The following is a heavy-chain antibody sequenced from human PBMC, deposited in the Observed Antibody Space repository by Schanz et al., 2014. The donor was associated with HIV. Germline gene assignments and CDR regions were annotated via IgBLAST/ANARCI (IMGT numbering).Heavy chain of an antibody. CDR2: ISDDGSNK. J-gene: IGHJ6*02. CDR1: GFTFSSYG. CDR3: AKVARWDYYGMDV. V-gene: IGHV3-30*18. Sequence: QVQLVESGGGVVQPGRSLRLSCAASGFTFSSYGMHWVRQAPGKGQEWVAFISDDGSNKYYADSVKGRFTISRDNSKNTLYLQMNSLRAEDTAVYYCAKVARWDYYGMDVWGQGTTVTVSS.